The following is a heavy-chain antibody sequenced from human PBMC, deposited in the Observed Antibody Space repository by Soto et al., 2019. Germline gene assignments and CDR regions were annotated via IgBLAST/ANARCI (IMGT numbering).Heavy chain of an antibody. CDR3: AKDLGYGDYTCYGMDV. J-gene: IGHJ6*02. D-gene: IGHD4-17*01. CDR2: ISGSGGST. Sequence: PXGALRRYCAAAGCTFSSYEMSWVRQAPGKGLEWVSAISGSGGSTYYADSVKGRFTISRDNSKNTLYLQMNSLRAEDTAVYYCAKDLGYGDYTCYGMDVWGQGSTVTVSS. V-gene: IGHV3-23*01. CDR1: GCTFSSYE.